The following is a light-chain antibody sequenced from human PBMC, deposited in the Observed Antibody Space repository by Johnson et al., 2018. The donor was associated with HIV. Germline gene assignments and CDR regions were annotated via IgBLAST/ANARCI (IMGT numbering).Light chain of an antibody. CDR1: SSNIGNNY. CDR3: GTWDISLSVGYV. V-gene: IGLV1-51*01. J-gene: IGLJ1*01. Sequence: APGQKVTISCSGSSSNIGNNYVSWYQQLPGTAPKLLIYENNKRPSGIPDRFSGSKSGTSATLGITGLQTGDEADYYCGTWDISLSVGYVFGTGTKVTVL. CDR2: ENN.